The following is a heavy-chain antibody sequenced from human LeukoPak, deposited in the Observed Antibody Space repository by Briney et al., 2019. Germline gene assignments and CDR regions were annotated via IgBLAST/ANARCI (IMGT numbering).Heavy chain of an antibody. D-gene: IGHD1-26*01. V-gene: IGHV3-21*01. Sequence: TGGSLRLTCEASGFNFDEYAIHWVRHAPGKGLEWVSSISSSSSYTYYADSVKGRFTISRDNAKNSLYLQMTSLRAEDTAVYYCARSVREWEYYFDYWGQGTLVTVSS. CDR1: GFNFDEYA. CDR2: ISSSSSYT. J-gene: IGHJ4*02. CDR3: ARSVREWEYYFDY.